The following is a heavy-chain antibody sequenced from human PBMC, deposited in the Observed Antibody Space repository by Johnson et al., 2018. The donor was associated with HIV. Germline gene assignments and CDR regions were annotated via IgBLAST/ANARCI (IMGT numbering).Heavy chain of an antibody. J-gene: IGHJ3*02. D-gene: IGHD3-3*01. CDR3: ARGAPWSGSDAFDI. Sequence: MLLVESGGGVVQSGESLRLYCAASGITVNTNYMSWVRRAPGKGLEWVSGINWNGGSTGYADSVKGRFTISRDNSKNTLYLQMNSLRAEDTAVYYCARGAPWSGSDAFDIWGQGTMVTVSS. V-gene: IGHV3-66*02. CDR1: GITVNTNY. CDR2: INWNGGST.